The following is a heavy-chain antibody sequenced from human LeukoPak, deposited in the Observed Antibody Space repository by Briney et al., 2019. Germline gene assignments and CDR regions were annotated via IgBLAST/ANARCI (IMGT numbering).Heavy chain of an antibody. CDR3: ARGLGGYHDY. Sequence: PGGSLRLSCAASGFTFSSYAMHWVRQAPGKGLEWVAVISYDGSNKYYADSVKGRFTISRDNSKNTLYLQMNSLRAEDTAVYYCARGLGGYHDYWGQGTLVTVSS. CDR2: ISYDGSNK. D-gene: IGHD3-22*01. J-gene: IGHJ4*02. CDR1: GFTFSSYA. V-gene: IGHV3-30-3*01.